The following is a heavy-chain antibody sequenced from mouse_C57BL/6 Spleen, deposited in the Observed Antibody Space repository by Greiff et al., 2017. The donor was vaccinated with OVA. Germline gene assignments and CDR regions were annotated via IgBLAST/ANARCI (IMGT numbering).Heavy chain of an antibody. V-gene: IGHV1-69*01. J-gene: IGHJ1*03. D-gene: IGHD1-1*01. Sequence: QVQLQQPGAELVMPGASVKLSCKASGYTFTSYGMHWVKQRPGQGLEWIGEIDPYDSYTNYNQKFKGKSTLTVDKSSSTAYMQLSSLTSVDSAVYSGARGSLNYGRRYFDVWGTGTTVTVSS. CDR2: IDPYDSYT. CDR3: ARGSLNYGRRYFDV. CDR1: GYTFTSYG.